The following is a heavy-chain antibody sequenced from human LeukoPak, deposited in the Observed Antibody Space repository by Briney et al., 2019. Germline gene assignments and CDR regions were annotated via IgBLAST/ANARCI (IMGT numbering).Heavy chain of an antibody. J-gene: IGHJ4*02. CDR1: GGTFSSYA. Sequence: SCKASGGTFSSYAISWVRQAPGKGLEWVSYVNAESTDILYADSVRGRFTISRDNAKNSLYLQMNSLRAEDRGVYYCARDTDFWGQGTLVTVSS. V-gene: IGHV3-21*05. CDR3: ARDTDF. CDR2: VNAESTDI.